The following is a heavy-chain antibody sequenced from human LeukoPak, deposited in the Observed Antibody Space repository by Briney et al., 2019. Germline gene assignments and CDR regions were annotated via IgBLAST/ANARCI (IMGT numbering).Heavy chain of an antibody. CDR1: GFSFSNYI. CDR3: AKNPKAVTISGVPSQGY. V-gene: IGHV3-23*01. D-gene: IGHD3-3*01. J-gene: IGHJ4*02. Sequence: PGESPRLSCAASGFSFSNYIMNWVRQAPGKGLEWVSGISGSGGSIYQADSVKGRFTISRDNSKNTVYLQMSGLGTEDTAMYYCAKNPKAVTISGVPSQGYWGQGTLVTVSS. CDR2: ISGSGGSI.